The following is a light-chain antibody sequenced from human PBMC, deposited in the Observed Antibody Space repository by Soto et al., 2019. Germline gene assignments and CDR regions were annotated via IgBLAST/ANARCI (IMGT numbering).Light chain of an antibody. Sequence: ENVLTQSPGTLSLYPGERATLSCRASQSVGTYLAWYQHKPGQAPRLLIFDASKRATDIPARFSGSGSVTDFTLTMSSLEPGDFAVYYFHHRSNCPSWTFGEGTKVEIK. CDR1: QSVGTY. V-gene: IGKV3-11*01. J-gene: IGKJ1*01. CDR2: DAS. CDR3: HHRSNCPSWT.